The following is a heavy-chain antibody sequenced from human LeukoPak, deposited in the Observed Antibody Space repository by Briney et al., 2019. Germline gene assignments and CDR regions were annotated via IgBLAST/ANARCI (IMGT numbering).Heavy chain of an antibody. CDR3: AKRDTIGWYQGGGWFDP. CDR2: INDNGAFT. Sequence: PGGSLRLSCAASGFTFSSYAMSWVRQAPGKGLEWVSGINDNGAFTYYTDSVKGRFTISRDRFKNTLNLQMNSLRADDTAVYYCAKRDTIGWYQGGGWFDPWGQGTLVTVSS. D-gene: IGHD6-19*01. J-gene: IGHJ5*02. V-gene: IGHV3-23*01. CDR1: GFTFSSYA.